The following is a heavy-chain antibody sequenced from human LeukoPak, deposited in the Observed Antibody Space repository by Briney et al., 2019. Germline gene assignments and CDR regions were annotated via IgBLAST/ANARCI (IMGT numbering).Heavy chain of an antibody. V-gene: IGHV4-4*02. CDR3: ARLVTRGYYDSSGRRIDAFDI. D-gene: IGHD3-22*01. CDR2: IYHSGST. CDR1: GGSISSSNW. J-gene: IGHJ3*02. Sequence: PSETLSLTCAVSGGSISSSNWWSWVRPPPGKGLEWIGEIYHSGSTNYNPSLKSRVTISVDKSKNQFSLKLSSVTAADTAVYYCARLVTRGYYDSSGRRIDAFDIWGQGTMVTVSS.